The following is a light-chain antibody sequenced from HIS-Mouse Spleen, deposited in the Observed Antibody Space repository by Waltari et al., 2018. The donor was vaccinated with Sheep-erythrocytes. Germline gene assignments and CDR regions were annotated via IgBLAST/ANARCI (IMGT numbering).Light chain of an antibody. J-gene: IGLJ1*01. Sequence: QSALTQPRSVSGSPGQSVTISCTGTSSAVGGSNSVSWYQQHPGKAPKLMIYDVSKRPSGVPDRFSGSKSGNTASLTISGLQAEDEADYYCCSYAGSYNHVFATGTKVTVL. CDR3: CSYAGSYNHV. V-gene: IGLV2-11*02. CDR2: DVS. CDR1: SSAVGGSNS.